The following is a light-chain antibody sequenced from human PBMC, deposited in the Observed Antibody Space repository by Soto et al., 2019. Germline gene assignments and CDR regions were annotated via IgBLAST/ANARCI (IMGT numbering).Light chain of an antibody. CDR3: QQYGGSPLT. CDR1: QSVSSSY. CDR2: GAS. V-gene: IGKV3-20*01. J-gene: IGKJ3*01. Sequence: EIVLTQSPGTLSLSPGERATLSCRASQSVSSSYLAWYQQKPGQPPRLLIYGASSRATGIPDRFSGSGSGTDFTLTISRLEPEDFAVYYCQQYGGSPLTFGPGTKVEIK.